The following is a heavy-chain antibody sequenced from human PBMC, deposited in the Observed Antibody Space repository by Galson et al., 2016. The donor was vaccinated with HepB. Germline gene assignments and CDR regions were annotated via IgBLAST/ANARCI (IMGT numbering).Heavy chain of an antibody. D-gene: IGHD1-7*01. V-gene: IGHV3-23*01. CDR1: GFIFSYYG. CDR3: ANLCVPVLITGSTVFDY. J-gene: IGHJ4*02. Sequence: SLRLSCAASGFIFSYYGMSWVRQAPGQGLEWVSGISGNAGRTYSADSLKGRFTISRDNSKNTLYLQMNSLRDEDTAIYYCANLCVPVLITGSTVFDYWGQGTQVTVSS. CDR2: ISGNAGRT.